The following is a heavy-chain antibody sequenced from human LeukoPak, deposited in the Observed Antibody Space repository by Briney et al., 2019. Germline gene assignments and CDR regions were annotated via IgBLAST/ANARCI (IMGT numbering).Heavy chain of an antibody. V-gene: IGHV3-23*01. CDR1: GVTFSRYA. CDR3: AKDIAQGYTFGSIEQDY. Sequence: PGGSLRLSCAASGVTFSRYAMSWVRQAPGKGLEWVSAISESGTGTYYADSVKGRFTISRDNSKNTLSLRMNSLRAEDTAVYYCAKDIAQGYTFGSIEQDYWGQGTLVTVSS. J-gene: IGHJ4*02. CDR2: ISESGTGT. D-gene: IGHD5-18*01.